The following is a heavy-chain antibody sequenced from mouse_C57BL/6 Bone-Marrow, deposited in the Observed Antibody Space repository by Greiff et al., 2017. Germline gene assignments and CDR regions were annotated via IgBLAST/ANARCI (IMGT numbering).Heavy chain of an antibody. CDR1: GYTFTDYY. J-gene: IGHJ3*01. CDR3: AEGLRRVFAY. D-gene: IGHD2-4*01. CDR2: INPNNGGT. V-gene: IGHV1-26*01. Sequence: EVQLQQSGPELVKPGASVKISCKATGYTFTDYYMNWVKQSHGKSLEWIGDINPNNGGTSYTQKFKGKATLTVDKSSSTAYMVLLSLTSEDTAIXYCAEGLRRVFAYWGQGTLVTVSA.